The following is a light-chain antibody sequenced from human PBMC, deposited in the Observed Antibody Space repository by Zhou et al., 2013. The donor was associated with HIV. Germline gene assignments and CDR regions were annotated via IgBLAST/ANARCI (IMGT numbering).Light chain of an antibody. CDR3: QQYNNWPLT. CDR2: GAS. CDR1: LNISNGH. V-gene: IGKV3-15*01. J-gene: IGKJ5*01. Sequence: DIVLTQSPGTLSLSPGERATLSCRSSLNISNGHLAWYQQKHGQAPRLLIYGASTRATGIPARFSGSGSGTEFTLTISSLQSEDFEVYFCQQYNNWPLTFGQGTRLEIK.